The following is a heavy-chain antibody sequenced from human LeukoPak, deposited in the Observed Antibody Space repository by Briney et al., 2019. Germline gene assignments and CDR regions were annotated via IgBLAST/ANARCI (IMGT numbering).Heavy chain of an antibody. J-gene: IGHJ4*02. CDR2: IKEDGNEK. CDR1: GFTFSSYA. CDR3: ARDRSRFYY. Sequence: GGSLRLSCAASGFTFSSYAMSWVRHAPGKGLEWVANIKEDGNEKYYVDSVKGRFTISRDNAKKSLYLQMNSLRAEDTAVYYCARDRSRFYYWGQGTPVTVSS. V-gene: IGHV3-7*01. D-gene: IGHD2-2*01.